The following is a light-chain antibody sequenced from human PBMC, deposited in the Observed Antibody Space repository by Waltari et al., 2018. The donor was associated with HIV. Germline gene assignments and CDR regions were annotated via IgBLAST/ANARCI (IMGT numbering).Light chain of an antibody. CDR1: QNINTN. CDR3: QQYNDWPLT. J-gene: IGKJ4*01. Sequence: EVVMSQPPATLSVSPGERVPLSCTSSQNINTNLAWFQQKPGQSPRLLIYGASTRTSGTPVTFSASGSGTAFTLTISSLQSEEFAIYYCQQYNDWPLTFGGGTKVDIK. CDR2: GAS. V-gene: IGKV3-15*01.